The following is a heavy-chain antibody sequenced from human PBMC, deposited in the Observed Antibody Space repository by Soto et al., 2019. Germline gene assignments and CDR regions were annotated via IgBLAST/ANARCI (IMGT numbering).Heavy chain of an antibody. Sequence: PGGSLRLSCAPSGFTFSDYYMSWIRQAPGKGPEWVSYISKSGGTTQYADSVKGRFTISRDNAKKSLFLQMNSLRAEDTAVYYCPRVHGAHAIDYWGQGTQV. CDR1: GFTFSDYY. CDR3: PRVHGAHAIDY. CDR2: ISKSGGTT. V-gene: IGHV3-11*01. D-gene: IGHD4-17*01. J-gene: IGHJ4*02.